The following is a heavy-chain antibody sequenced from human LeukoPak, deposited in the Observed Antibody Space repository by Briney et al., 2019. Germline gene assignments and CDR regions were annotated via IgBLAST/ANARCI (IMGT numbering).Heavy chain of an antibody. J-gene: IGHJ4*02. CDR3: ARGGIPGGNYYREHFDY. V-gene: IGHV3-20*04. Sequence: GGSLRLSCAASGFTFYDYGMSWVRQAPGKGLEWVSGINWNGGSTGYADSVKGRLTISRDNAKNSLYLQMNSLRAEDTALYYCARGGIPGGNYYREHFDYWGQGTLVTVSS. CDR2: INWNGGST. CDR1: GFTFYDYG. D-gene: IGHD1-26*01.